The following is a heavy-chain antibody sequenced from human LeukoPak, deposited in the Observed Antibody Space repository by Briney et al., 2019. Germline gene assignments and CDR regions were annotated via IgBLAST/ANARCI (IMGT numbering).Heavy chain of an antibody. CDR1: GGTFSSYT. D-gene: IGHD2-2*02. J-gene: IGHJ6*03. CDR2: IIPILGIA. V-gene: IGHV1-69*04. CDR3: ARDWVGYCSSTSCYTLGDYYYYYMDV. Sequence: SVKVSCKASGGTFSSYTISWVRQAPGQGLEWMGRIIPILGIANYAQKFQGRVTITADKSTSTAYMELSSPRSEDTAVYYCARDWVGYCSSTSCYTLGDYYYYYMDVWGKGTTVTVSS.